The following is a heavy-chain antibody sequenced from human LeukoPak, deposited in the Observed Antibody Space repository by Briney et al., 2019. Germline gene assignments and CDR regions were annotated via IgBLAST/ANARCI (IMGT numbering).Heavy chain of an antibody. Sequence: GGSLRLSCAASGFTFSTYGISWVRQAPGKGLEWVSAITGSGDGTKYADSVKGRFTISRDNSKNTVYLQMNSLRVEDTALYYCARRITATTPFDYWGQGTLVILSS. D-gene: IGHD3-16*01. CDR3: ARRITATTPFDY. CDR1: GFTFSTYG. V-gene: IGHV3-23*01. CDR2: ITGSGDGT. J-gene: IGHJ4*02.